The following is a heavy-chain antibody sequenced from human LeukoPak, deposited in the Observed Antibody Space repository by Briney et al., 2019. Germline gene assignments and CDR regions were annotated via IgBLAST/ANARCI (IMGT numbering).Heavy chain of an antibody. CDR3: AKDLLYYYDSSGYPAWTFDY. CDR2: ISYDGNNK. Sequence: PGTSLRLSCAASGFTFSSYAIHWVRQAPGKGLERVAVISYDGNNKYYADSVKGRFTISRDNSKNTLYLQMNSLRAEDTAVYYCAKDLLYYYDSSGYPAWTFDYWGQGTLVTVSS. J-gene: IGHJ4*02. D-gene: IGHD3-22*01. V-gene: IGHV3-30*04. CDR1: GFTFSSYA.